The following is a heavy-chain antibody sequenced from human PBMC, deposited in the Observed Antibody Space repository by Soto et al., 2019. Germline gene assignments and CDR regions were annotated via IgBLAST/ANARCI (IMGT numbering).Heavy chain of an antibody. CDR1: GGTFSSYA. CDR3: ARDAGYCSGGSCYSRNDY. CDR2: IIPIFGTA. J-gene: IGHJ4*02. V-gene: IGHV1-69*12. D-gene: IGHD2-15*01. Sequence: QVRLVQSGAEVKKPGSSVKVSCKASGGTFSSYAISWVRQAPGQGLEWMGGIIPIFGTANYAQKSQGRVTITADESTSTAYMELSSLRSEDTAVYYCARDAGYCSGGSCYSRNDYWGQGTLVTVSS.